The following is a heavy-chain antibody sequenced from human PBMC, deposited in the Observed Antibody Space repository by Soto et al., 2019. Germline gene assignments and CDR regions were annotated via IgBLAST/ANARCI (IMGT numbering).Heavy chain of an antibody. V-gene: IGHV3-15*01. Sequence: WGSLRLSCAASGFTFSNAWMSWVRQAPGKGLEWVGRIKSKTAVGTTNYAAAVEGRFTVSRDDSIDTVYLQMNSLKTEDTAVYSCVTDAYGRLWGKGKLVHVSS. CDR3: VTDAYGRL. J-gene: IGHJ1*01. CDR2: IKSKTAVGTT. CDR1: GFTFSNAW. D-gene: IGHD3-10*01.